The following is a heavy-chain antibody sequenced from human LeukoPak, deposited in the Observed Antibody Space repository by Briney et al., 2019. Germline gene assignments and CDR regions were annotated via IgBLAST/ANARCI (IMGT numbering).Heavy chain of an antibody. V-gene: IGHV3-21*01. CDR3: ARGDVRMATVTRVFDY. D-gene: IGHD5-24*01. CDR2: ISSSSSYI. J-gene: IGHJ4*02. Sequence: GGSLRLSCAASGFSFSSYSMNWVRQAPGKGLEWVSSISSSSSYIYYADSVKGRFIISRDNAKNSLYLQMNSLRGEDTAVYYCARGDVRMATVTRVFDYWGQGTLVTVSS. CDR1: GFSFSSYS.